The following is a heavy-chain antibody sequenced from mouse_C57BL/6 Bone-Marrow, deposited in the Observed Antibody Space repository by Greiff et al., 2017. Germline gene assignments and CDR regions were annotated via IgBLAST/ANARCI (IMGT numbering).Heavy chain of an antibody. CDR3: AIWLRRRKNY. J-gene: IGHJ2*01. Sequence: QVQLQQPGAELVRPGTSVKLSCKASGYTFTSYWMHWVKQRPGQGLEWIGVIDPSDSYTNYNQKFKGKATLTVDTSSSTAYMPLRSLTSEDSSVYYCAIWLRRRKNYWGQGTTLTVSS. V-gene: IGHV1-59*01. CDR2: IDPSDSYT. D-gene: IGHD2-2*01. CDR1: GYTFTSYW.